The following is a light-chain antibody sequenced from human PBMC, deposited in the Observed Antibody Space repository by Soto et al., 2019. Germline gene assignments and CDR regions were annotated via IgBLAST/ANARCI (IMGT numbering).Light chain of an antibody. CDR2: GAS. Sequence: EIVMTQSPDTLSVSPGERATLSCRASQTADSNLGWYQQKPGQPPRLLIYGASTRATGVPARFSGRGSGTEFTLTISGLQSEDSAVYYCQQYNAWPSITFGQGTRLEI. CDR1: QTADSN. CDR3: QQYNAWPSIT. J-gene: IGKJ5*01. V-gene: IGKV3-15*01.